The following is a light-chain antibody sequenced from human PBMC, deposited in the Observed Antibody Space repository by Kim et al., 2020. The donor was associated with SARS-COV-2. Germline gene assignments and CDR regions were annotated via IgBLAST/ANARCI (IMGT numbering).Light chain of an antibody. CDR2: WAS. J-gene: IGKJ4*01. V-gene: IGKV4-1*01. Sequence: DIVMTQSPDSLAVSLGERATINCKSSQSVLYSSNNNNYLAWYQQKPGQPPKLLIYWASTRESGVPDRFSGSGSGTDFTLTISSLQAEDVAVYYCQQYYSTPLTFGGGPKVDI. CDR1: QSVLYSSNNNNY. CDR3: QQYYSTPLT.